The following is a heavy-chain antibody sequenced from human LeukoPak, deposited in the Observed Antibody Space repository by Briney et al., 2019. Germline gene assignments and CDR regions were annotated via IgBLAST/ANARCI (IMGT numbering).Heavy chain of an antibody. CDR1: GFTFSDHF. CDR3: VRVGSVAGSDYLDY. D-gene: IGHD6-19*01. CDR2: SRNKAKSYTT. J-gene: IGHJ4*02. Sequence: GGSLRLSCAISGFTFSDHFLDWVRQAPGKGLEWVGRSRNKAKSYTTEYAASVRGRFTISRDDSKNSLYLQMDSLKTEDTAVYYCVRVGSVAGSDYLDYWGQGTLVTVSS. V-gene: IGHV3-72*01.